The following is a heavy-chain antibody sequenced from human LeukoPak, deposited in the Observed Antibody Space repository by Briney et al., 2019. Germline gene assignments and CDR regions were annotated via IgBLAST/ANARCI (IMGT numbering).Heavy chain of an antibody. CDR3: ARGQGLGGIENDAFDI. J-gene: IGHJ3*02. CDR2: MNPNSGNT. V-gene: IGHV1-8*03. D-gene: IGHD3-16*01. CDR1: GYTFTSYD. Sequence: ASVKVSCKASGYTFTSYDINWVRQATGQGLEWMGRMNPNSGNTGYAQKFQGRVTITRNTSISTAYMELSSLRSEDTAVYYCARGQGLGGIENDAFDIWGQGTMVTVSS.